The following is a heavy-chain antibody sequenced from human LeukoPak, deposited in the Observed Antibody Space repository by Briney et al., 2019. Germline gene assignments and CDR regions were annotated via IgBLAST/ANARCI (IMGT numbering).Heavy chain of an antibody. Sequence: ASVKVSCMASGGTFSSYTISWVRQAPGQGGEWMGRIIPILGIANYAQKFQGRVTITADKSTSTAYMELSSLRSEDTAVYYCATAGTGLQDWFDPWGQGTLVTVSS. V-gene: IGHV1-69*02. D-gene: IGHD6-13*01. CDR1: GGTFSSYT. CDR2: IIPILGIA. J-gene: IGHJ5*02. CDR3: ATAGTGLQDWFDP.